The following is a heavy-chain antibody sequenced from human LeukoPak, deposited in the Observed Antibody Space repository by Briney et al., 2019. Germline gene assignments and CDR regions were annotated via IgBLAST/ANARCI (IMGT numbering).Heavy chain of an antibody. D-gene: IGHD3-10*02. V-gene: IGHV3-23*01. CDR3: AELGITMIGGV. J-gene: IGHJ6*04. CDR1: GFTFSSYA. Sequence: PGGSLRLSCAASGFTFSSYAMSWVRQAPGKGLEWVSSISGSSPSTYYADSVKGRFTISRDNAKNSLYLQMNSLRAEDTAVYYCAELGITMIGGVWGKGTTVTISS. CDR2: ISGSSPST.